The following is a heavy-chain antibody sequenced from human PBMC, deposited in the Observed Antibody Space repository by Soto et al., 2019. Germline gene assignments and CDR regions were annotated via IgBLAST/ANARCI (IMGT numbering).Heavy chain of an antibody. CDR2: IKQDGSEK. CDR3: ARGAGILGDAFDI. CDR1: GFTFSDYW. Sequence: GGSLRLSCAGSGFTFSDYWMSWVRQAPGKGLEWVANIKQDGSEKFCVDSVKGRFTISRDNAKNSLYLQMNSLRVEDTAVYYCARGAGILGDAFDIWGQGTMVTVSS. D-gene: IGHD1-26*01. J-gene: IGHJ3*02. V-gene: IGHV3-7*01.